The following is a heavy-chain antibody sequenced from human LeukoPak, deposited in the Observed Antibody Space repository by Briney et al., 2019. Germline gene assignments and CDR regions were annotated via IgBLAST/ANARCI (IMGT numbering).Heavy chain of an antibody. CDR2: MNPNSGNT. J-gene: IGHJ6*02. D-gene: IGHD6-6*01. CDR3: ASLASSSSYGMDV. V-gene: IGHV1-8*01. CDR1: GYTLTELS. Sequence: ASVKVSCKVSGYTLTELSMHWVRQATGQGLEWMGWMNPNSGNTGYAQKFQGRVTMTRNTSISTAYMELSSLRSEDTAVYYCASLASSSSYGMDVWGQGTTVTVSS.